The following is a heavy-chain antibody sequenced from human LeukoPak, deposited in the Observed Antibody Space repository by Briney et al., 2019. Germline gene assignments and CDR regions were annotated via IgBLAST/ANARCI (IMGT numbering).Heavy chain of an antibody. J-gene: IGHJ6*04. D-gene: IGHD1-26*01. V-gene: IGHV3-7*01. CDR3: AIYTHWEGGVG. CDR1: GLTFSDSW. CDR2: MNQDGSAK. Sequence: GGSLRLSCAASGLTFSDSWMSWVRQAPGKGLEWVASMNQDGSAKGYVDSVRGRFTISRDNASNSLYLQMSSLRPEETAVYYCAIYTHWEGGVGWGEGTTVTVSS.